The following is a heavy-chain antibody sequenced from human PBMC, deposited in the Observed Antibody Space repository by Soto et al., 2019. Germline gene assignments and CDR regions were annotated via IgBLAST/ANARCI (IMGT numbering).Heavy chain of an antibody. CDR3: ARDRDYTTDYYGNDAFDI. J-gene: IGHJ3*02. CDR2: ISSSGSTT. Sequence: QAGGSLRLSCAGSGFTFSNFEVNWVRQAPGKGLEWVSYISSSGSTTYYADSVKGRFTISRDNAKNLVYMQMNNLRAEDTALYYCARDRDYTTDYYGNDAFDIWGLGTMVTVSS. CDR1: GFTFSNFE. V-gene: IGHV3-48*03. D-gene: IGHD3-22*01.